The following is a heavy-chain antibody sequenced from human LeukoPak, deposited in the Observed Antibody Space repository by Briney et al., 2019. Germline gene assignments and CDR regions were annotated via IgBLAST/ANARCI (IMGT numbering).Heavy chain of an antibody. CDR2: IYTSGST. CDR1: GGSISSGSYY. V-gene: IGHV4-61*02. Sequence: QPSQTLSLTCTVSGGSISSGSYYWSWIRQPAGKGLEWIGRIYTSGSTNYNPSLKSRVTISVDTSKNQFSLKLSSVTAADTAVYYCARDRMVVTDNYWYFDLWGQGTLVTVSS. D-gene: IGHD4/OR15-4a*01. J-gene: IGHJ2*01. CDR3: ARDRMVVTDNYWYFDL.